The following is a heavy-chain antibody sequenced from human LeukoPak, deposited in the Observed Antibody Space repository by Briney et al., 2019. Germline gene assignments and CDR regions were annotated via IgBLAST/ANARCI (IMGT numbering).Heavy chain of an antibody. CDR2: ISADGNI. V-gene: IGHV3-23*01. Sequence: PGGSLRVSCAASGFTVSSSFMSWVRQAPGKGLEWVSAISADGNIYYADSVKGRFTISRDNSKNTLHLQMNSLRAEDTAVYYCAKRSIAFDYWGQGTLVTVSS. J-gene: IGHJ4*02. CDR3: AKRSIAFDY. D-gene: IGHD2-21*01. CDR1: GFTVSSSF.